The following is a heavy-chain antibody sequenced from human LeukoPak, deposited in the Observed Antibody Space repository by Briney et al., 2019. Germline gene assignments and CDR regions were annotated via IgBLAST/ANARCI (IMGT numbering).Heavy chain of an antibody. CDR2: IYHSGST. Sequence: PSGTPSLTCAVSGGSISSSNWWSWVRQPPGKGLEWIGEIYHSGSTNYNPSLKSRVTISVDKSKNQSSLKLSSVTAADTAVYYCARSYDILTPTLGYWGQGTLVTVSS. CDR3: ARSYDILTPTLGY. CDR1: GGSISSSNW. D-gene: IGHD3-9*01. J-gene: IGHJ4*02. V-gene: IGHV4-4*02.